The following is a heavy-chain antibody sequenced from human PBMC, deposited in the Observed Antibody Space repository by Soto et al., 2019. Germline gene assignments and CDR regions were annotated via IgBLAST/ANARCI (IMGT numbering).Heavy chain of an antibody. CDR1: GDSISSGFY. CDR3: TRIYGGEWTFGS. D-gene: IGHD3-16*01. Sequence: PSETLSLTCAVSGDSISSGFYWGWVRQPPGKGLEWIGAMYHSGSTYWNPSLKSRVTISVDTAKKQFSLKLSSVTAADTAIYFCTRIYGGEWTFGSWGQGTLVTVSS. J-gene: IGHJ4*02. V-gene: IGHV4-38-2*01. CDR2: MYHSGST.